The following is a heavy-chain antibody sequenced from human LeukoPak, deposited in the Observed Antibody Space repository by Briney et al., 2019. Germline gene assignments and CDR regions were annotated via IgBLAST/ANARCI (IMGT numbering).Heavy chain of an antibody. CDR2: IYYSGST. V-gene: IGHV4-30-4*08. Sequence: PSETLSLTCTVSGGSISSGDYYWSWIRQPPGKGLEWIGYIYYSGSTYYNPSLKSRVTISVDTSKNQFSLKLSSVTAADTAVYYCARGRAGISDAFDIRGQGTMVTVSS. J-gene: IGHJ3*02. D-gene: IGHD3-10*01. CDR1: GGSISSGDYY. CDR3: ARGRAGISDAFDI.